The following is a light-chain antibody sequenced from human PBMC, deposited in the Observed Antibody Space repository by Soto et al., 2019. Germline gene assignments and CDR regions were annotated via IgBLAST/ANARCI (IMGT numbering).Light chain of an antibody. J-gene: IGLJ2*01. CDR3: QVWDSSSEHVV. Sequence: VLTQPPSVSVAPGKTARITCGGNNIGSKSVHWYQQKPGQAPVLVIYYDSDRPSGIPERFSGSNSGNTATLTISRVEAGDEADYYCQVWDSSSEHVVFGGGTKLTVL. V-gene: IGLV3-21*04. CDR2: YDS. CDR1: NIGSKS.